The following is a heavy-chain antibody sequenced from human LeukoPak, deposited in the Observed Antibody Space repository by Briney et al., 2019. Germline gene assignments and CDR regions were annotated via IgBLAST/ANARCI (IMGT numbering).Heavy chain of an antibody. J-gene: IGHJ5*02. Sequence: GASVKVSCKASGYTFTSYGISWVRQAPGQGLEWMGWISAYNGNANYAQKLQGRVTMTTDTSTSTAYMELRSLRSDDTAVYYCARVKGGIAAGRNWFDPWGQGTLVTVSS. D-gene: IGHD6-13*01. V-gene: IGHV1-18*01. CDR2: ISAYNGNA. CDR1: GYTFTSYG. CDR3: ARVKGGIAAGRNWFDP.